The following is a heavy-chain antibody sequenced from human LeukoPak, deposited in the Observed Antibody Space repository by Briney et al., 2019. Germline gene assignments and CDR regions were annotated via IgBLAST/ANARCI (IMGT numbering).Heavy chain of an antibody. J-gene: IGHJ4*02. D-gene: IGHD6-13*01. CDR3: ARFLSIAAATFDY. CDR2: INHSGST. V-gene: IGHV4-34*01. CDR1: GGSFSGYY. Sequence: SETLSLTCAVYGGSFSGYYWSWIRQPPGKGPEWIGEINHSGSTNYNPSLKSRVTISVDTSKNQFSLKLSSVTAADTAVYYCARFLSIAAATFDYWGQGTLVTVSS.